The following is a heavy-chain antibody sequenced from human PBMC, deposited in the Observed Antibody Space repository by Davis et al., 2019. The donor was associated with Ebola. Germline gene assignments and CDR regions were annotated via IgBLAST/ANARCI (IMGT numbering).Heavy chain of an antibody. V-gene: IGHV1-18*01. CDR2: ISIYNGNT. CDR1: GYTFTSYG. CDR3: ARRDSSGWYIRFDY. Sequence: AASVKVSCKASGYTFTSYGISWVRQAPGQGLEWMGWISIYNGNTNYAQKLQGRVTMTTDTSTSTAYMELRSLRSDDTAVYYCARRDSSGWYIRFDYWGQGTLVTVSS. J-gene: IGHJ4*02. D-gene: IGHD6-19*01.